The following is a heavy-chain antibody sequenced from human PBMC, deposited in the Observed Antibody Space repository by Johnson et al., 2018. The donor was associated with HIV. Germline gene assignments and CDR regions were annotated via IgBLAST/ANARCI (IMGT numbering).Heavy chain of an antibody. CDR1: GFTVSSNY. CDR3: ARGLELGMFAFDI. CDR2: IYSGGST. V-gene: IGHV3-66*02. J-gene: IGHJ3*02. Sequence: VQLVESGGGLVQPGGSLRLSCAASGFTVSSNYMSWVRQAPGKGLEWVSLIYSGGSTYYADSVKGRFTISRDNSKNTLYLQMNRLRSEDTAVYYCARGLELGMFAFDIWGQGTMVTVSS. D-gene: IGHD7-27*01.